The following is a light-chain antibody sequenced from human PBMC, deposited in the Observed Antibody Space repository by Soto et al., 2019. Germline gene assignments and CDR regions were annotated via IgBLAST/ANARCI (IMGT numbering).Light chain of an antibody. J-gene: IGKJ5*01. CDR1: QDISRW. V-gene: IGKV1D-12*01. CDR3: QQGNNFPVT. Sequence: DVQMTQSPSSVSASVGDRVTITCRASQDISRWLAWYQQKPGQAPKFLIYAASNLQSGDPSRFSGSGSGTDFALTISSLQPEDFATYYRQQGNNFPVTFAQGTRLEMK. CDR2: AAS.